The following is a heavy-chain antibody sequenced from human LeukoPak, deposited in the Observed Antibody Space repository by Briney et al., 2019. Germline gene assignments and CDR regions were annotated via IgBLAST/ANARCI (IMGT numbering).Heavy chain of an antibody. J-gene: IGHJ4*02. CDR1: GGSISSGDYY. CDR2: IYYSGSA. V-gene: IGHV4-30-4*01. CDR3: ITMVRGVIKY. D-gene: IGHD3-10*01. Sequence: SETLSLTCTVSGGSISSGDYYWSWIRQPPGKGLEWIGYIYYSGSAYYNPSLKSRVTISVDTSKNQFSLKLSSVTAADTAVYYCITMVRGVIKYWGQGTLVTVSS.